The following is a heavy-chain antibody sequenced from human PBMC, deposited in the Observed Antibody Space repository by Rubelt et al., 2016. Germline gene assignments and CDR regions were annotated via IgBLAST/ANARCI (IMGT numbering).Heavy chain of an antibody. V-gene: IGHV5-10-1*01. CDR3: ARHAGDGGNSEDWFDP. Sequence: EVQLVQSGAEVKKPGESLRISCKGSGYSFTSYWISWVRQMPGKGLEWMGRIDPSDSYTNYSPSFHCHVTISADKSIITAYLQWSSLKASDTAMYYCARHAGDGGNSEDWFDPWGQGTLVTVSS. D-gene: IGHD4-23*01. CDR2: IDPSDSYT. CDR1: GYSFTSYW. J-gene: IGHJ5*02.